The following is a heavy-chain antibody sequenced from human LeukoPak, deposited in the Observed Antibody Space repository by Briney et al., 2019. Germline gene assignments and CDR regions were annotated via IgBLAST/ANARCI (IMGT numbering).Heavy chain of an antibody. J-gene: IGHJ4*02. CDR3: AKDRYGVGFGY. CDR1: GFTVSSNY. D-gene: IGHD4-17*01. CDR2: IYSGGST. V-gene: IGHV3-66*01. Sequence: GGSLRLSCAASGFTVSSNYMSWVRQAPGKGLEWVSVIYSGGSTYYADSVKGRFTISRDNSKNTLYLQMNSLRAEDTAVYYCAKDRYGVGFGYWGQGTLVTVSS.